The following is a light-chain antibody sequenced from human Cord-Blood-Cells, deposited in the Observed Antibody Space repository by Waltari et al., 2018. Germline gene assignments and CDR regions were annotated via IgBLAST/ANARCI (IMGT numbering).Light chain of an antibody. Sequence: QSALTQPRSVSGSPGQPVTISCTGTSSDVGGYTSVSWYQQHPGKAPKLMIYDVSKRPSGVPDRFSGSKSGNTASLTISGLQAEDEADYYCCSYAGSYVFGTGTKVTVL. CDR1: SSDVGGYTS. CDR3: CSYAGSYV. J-gene: IGLJ1*01. V-gene: IGLV2-11*01. CDR2: DVS.